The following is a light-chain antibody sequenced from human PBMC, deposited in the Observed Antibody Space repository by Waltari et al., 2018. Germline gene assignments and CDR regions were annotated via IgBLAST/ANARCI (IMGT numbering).Light chain of an antibody. CDR2: DAA. CDR3: QQHADPLLT. CDR1: HDITNY. Sequence: DIQMTQSPSSLSAFVGDRVTITCQASHDITNYLNWYRQKPGEAPKLLIYDAANLETGVPLMFSGRGSRTYVTFTISSLQPEDIGTYYCQQHADPLLTFGGGTKVEIK. J-gene: IGKJ4*01. V-gene: IGKV1-33*01.